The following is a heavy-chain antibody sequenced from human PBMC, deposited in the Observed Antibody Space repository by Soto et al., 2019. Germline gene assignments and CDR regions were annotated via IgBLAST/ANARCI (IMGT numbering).Heavy chain of an antibody. V-gene: IGHV4-39*01. Sequence: SETLSLTCTVSGGSISSSSYYWGWIRQPPGKGLEWIGSIYYSGSTYYNPSLKSRVTISVDTSKNQFSLKLSSVTAADTAVYYCARHKSILIRAQKLNWFDPWGQGTLVTVSS. CDR1: GGSISSSSYY. D-gene: IGHD3-9*01. J-gene: IGHJ5*02. CDR2: IYYSGST. CDR3: ARHKSILIRAQKLNWFDP.